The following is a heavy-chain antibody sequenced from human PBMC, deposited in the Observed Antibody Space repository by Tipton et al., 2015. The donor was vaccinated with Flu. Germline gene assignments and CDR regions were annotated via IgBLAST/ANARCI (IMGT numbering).Heavy chain of an antibody. CDR3: ARYVGALTN. V-gene: IGHV4-39*07. J-gene: IGHJ4*02. Sequence: TLSLTCTVSGGSISSSSYYWGWIRQPPGKGLEWIGSIYYSGSTYYNPSLESRVTISVDTSKNQFSLKLSSVTAADTAVYYCARYVGALTNWGQGTLVTVSS. CDR1: GGSISSSSYY. CDR2: IYYSGST. D-gene: IGHD1-26*01.